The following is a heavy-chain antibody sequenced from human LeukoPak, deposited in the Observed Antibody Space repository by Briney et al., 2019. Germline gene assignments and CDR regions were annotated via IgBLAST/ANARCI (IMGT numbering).Heavy chain of an antibody. CDR3: ARDHYYYDSSAYFYDL. CDR1: EFVFSSHA. CDR2: IWYDGSNK. D-gene: IGHD3-22*01. J-gene: IGHJ4*02. V-gene: IGHV3-33*08. Sequence: GGSLRLSCVASEFVFSSHAMIWVRQAPGKGLEWLTLIWYDGSNKYYADSVKGRFTISRDNSKNTVYLQMNSLRAEDTAVYYCARDHYYYDSSAYFYDLWGQGTLVTVSS.